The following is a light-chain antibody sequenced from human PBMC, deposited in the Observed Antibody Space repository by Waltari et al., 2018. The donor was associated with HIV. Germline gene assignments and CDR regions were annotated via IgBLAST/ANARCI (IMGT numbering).Light chain of an antibody. CDR1: RWHSRDA. CDR2: VNRDGSH. V-gene: IGLV4-69*01. J-gene: IGLJ1*01. CDR3: QTWGTGIYV. Sequence: PVLTQSPSAPAPLGAPGQPTRNLGRWHSRDAIALPPQQPEKGPRYLMKVNRDGSHTKGDGIPDRFSGSSSGAEHYLTISSLQSEDEADYYCQTWGTGIYVFGTGTKVTVL.